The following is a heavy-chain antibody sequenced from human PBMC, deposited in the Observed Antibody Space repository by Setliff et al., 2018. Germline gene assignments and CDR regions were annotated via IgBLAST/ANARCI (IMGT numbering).Heavy chain of an antibody. Sequence: VASVKVSCKASGYTFSTYGITWVRQAPGQGLEWMGWISAYNGNTNYAQKLQGRVTMTTGTSTSTAYMELRSLRSDDTAVYYCARTVYYDSSGYGVWGQGTQVTVSS. CDR3: ARTVYYDSSGYGV. CDR1: GYTFSTYG. CDR2: ISAYNGNT. D-gene: IGHD3-22*01. J-gene: IGHJ4*02. V-gene: IGHV1-18*01.